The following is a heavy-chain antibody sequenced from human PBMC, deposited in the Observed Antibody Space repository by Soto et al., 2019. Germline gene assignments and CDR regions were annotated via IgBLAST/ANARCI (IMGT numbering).Heavy chain of an antibody. Sequence: EVQLVESGGGLVKPGGSLRLSCAASGFTFSNAWMNWVRQAPGKGLEWVGRIKSKTDGGTTDYAAPVKGRFTISRDDSKNTLYLQMNSLNTEDAAVYYCTTDRAAAAAFDIWGQGTMVTVSS. CDR2: IKSKTDGGTT. CDR1: GFTFSNAW. CDR3: TTDRAAAAAFDI. D-gene: IGHD6-13*01. J-gene: IGHJ3*02. V-gene: IGHV3-15*07.